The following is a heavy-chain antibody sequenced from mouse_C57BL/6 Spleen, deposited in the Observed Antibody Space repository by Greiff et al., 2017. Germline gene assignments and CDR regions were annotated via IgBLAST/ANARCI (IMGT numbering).Heavy chain of an antibody. CDR1: GYTFTSYT. J-gene: IGHJ3*01. CDR3: ARADPVYYDYDGGFAY. CDR2: INPSSGYT. D-gene: IGHD2-4*01. Sequence: QVQLQQSGAELARPGASVKMSCKASGYTFTSYTMHWVKQRPGQGLEWIGYINPSSGYTKYNQKFKDKATLTADKSSSTAYMQLSSLTYEDSAVYYGARADPVYYDYDGGFAYWGQGTLVTVSA. V-gene: IGHV1-4*01.